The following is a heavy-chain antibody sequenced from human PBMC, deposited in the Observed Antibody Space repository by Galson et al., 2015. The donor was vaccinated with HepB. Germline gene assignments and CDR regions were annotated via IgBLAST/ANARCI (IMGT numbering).Heavy chain of an antibody. CDR3: ARAYPTDY. Sequence: QSGAEVKKPGESLKISCKGSGYSFPTSWIAWVRQMPGKGLEWMGIIYPADSDTRYSPSFQGQVTISADKSVSTAYLQWSSLTASDTAMYYCARAYPTDYSGQGTLVTVSS. CDR1: GYSFPTSW. CDR2: IYPADSDT. J-gene: IGHJ4*02. V-gene: IGHV5-51*01.